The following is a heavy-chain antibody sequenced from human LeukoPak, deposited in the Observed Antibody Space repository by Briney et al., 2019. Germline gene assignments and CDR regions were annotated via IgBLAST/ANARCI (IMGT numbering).Heavy chain of an antibody. V-gene: IGHV1-2*02. Sequence: ASVKVSCKASGYSFTGSYIHWVRQAPGQGLEWMGWINPKFGGTNYAQNFQGRLTLTRDTSISTAYMELSRLRSDDTAMYYCARSPTIADAFAIWGRGTMVTVSS. CDR1: GYSFTGSY. D-gene: IGHD3-9*01. CDR2: INPKFGGT. J-gene: IGHJ3*02. CDR3: ARSPTIADAFAI.